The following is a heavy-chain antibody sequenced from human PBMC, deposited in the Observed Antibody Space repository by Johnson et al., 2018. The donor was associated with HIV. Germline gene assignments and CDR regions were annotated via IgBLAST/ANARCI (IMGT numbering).Heavy chain of an antibody. CDR1: GFTFSSYA. CDR3: VGDDGSNYEAFDI. V-gene: IGHV3-7*03. Sequence: DVQVVESGGGVVQPGRSLRLSCAASGFTFSSYAMHWVRQAPGKGLEWVANIKQDGSEKYYVDSVKGRFTLSRDNAKKSLYLQMNNLRAEDTAVYYCVGDDGSNYEAFDIWGQGTMVAVSS. D-gene: IGHD4-11*01. CDR2: IKQDGSEK. J-gene: IGHJ3*02.